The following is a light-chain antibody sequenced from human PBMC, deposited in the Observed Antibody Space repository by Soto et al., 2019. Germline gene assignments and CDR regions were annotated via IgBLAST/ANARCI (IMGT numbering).Light chain of an antibody. Sequence: EIVLTQSPGTLSLSPGERATLSCRAGQSVSSSYLAWYQQKHGQAPRLLIYGASTRATGIPDRFSGSGSGTDFTLTISRLEPEDFAVYYCQQFVSSPRTFGQGTKVEIK. V-gene: IGKV3-20*01. CDR1: QSVSSSY. J-gene: IGKJ1*01. CDR3: QQFVSSPRT. CDR2: GAS.